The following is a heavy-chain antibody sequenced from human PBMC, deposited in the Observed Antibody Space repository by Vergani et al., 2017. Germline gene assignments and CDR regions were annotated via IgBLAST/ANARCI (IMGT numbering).Heavy chain of an antibody. CDR1: GFTFSSYS. D-gene: IGHD3-22*01. Sequence: EVQLVESGGGLVKPGGSLRLSCAASGFTFSSYSMNWVRQAPGKGLEWVSSISSSSSYIYYADSVKGRFTISRDNAKNSLYLQMNSLRAEDTAVYYCAREGYDSSGSNYYYGMDVWGQGTTVTVSS. J-gene: IGHJ6*02. CDR3: AREGYDSSGSNYYYGMDV. CDR2: ISSSSSYI. V-gene: IGHV3-21*01.